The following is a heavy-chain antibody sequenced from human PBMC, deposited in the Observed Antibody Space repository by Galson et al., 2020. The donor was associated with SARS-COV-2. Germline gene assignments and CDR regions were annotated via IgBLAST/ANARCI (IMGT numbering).Heavy chain of an antibody. CDR1: DGTMSSYY. J-gene: IGHJ6*02. Sequence: ETSETLSLTCSVYDGTMSSYYWSWIRQPPGKGLEWIGYISFSGSANYNPSLRSRVTISVALSKNQFSLKVTPVTAADTAVYYCARDPAPLYGDNYYYGMDVWGRGTTVTVSS. V-gene: IGHV4-59*01. CDR3: ARDPAPLYGDNYYYGMDV. CDR2: ISFSGSA. D-gene: IGHD4-17*01.